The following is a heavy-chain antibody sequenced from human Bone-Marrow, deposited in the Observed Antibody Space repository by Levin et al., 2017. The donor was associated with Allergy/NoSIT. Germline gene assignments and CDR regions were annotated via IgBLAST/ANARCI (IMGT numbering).Heavy chain of an antibody. V-gene: IGHV3-15*01. Sequence: GESLKISCAASGFTFSNAWMSWVRQAPGKGLEWVGRIKSKTDGGTTDYAAPVKGRFTISRDDSKNTLYLQMNSLKTEDTAVYYCTTSSAVVAATRGPGNYYYSYYMDVWGKGTTVTVSS. CDR1: GFTFSNAW. CDR2: IKSKTDGGTT. D-gene: IGHD2-15*01. CDR3: TTSSAVVAATRGPGNYYYSYYMDV. J-gene: IGHJ6*03.